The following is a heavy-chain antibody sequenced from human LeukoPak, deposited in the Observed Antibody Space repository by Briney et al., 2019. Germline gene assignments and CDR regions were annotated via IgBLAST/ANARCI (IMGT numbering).Heavy chain of an antibody. D-gene: IGHD3/OR15-3a*01. Sequence: SETLSLTCTVSGGSISSYYWSWIRQPPGKGLEWIGYIHYSGRTNYNPSLKSRVTISLDMSKNQFSLRLGSVTAADTSVYYCAREWTPYFDYWGQGTLVTVSS. J-gene: IGHJ4*02. CDR3: AREWTPYFDY. CDR2: IHYSGRT. V-gene: IGHV4-59*01. CDR1: GGSISSYY.